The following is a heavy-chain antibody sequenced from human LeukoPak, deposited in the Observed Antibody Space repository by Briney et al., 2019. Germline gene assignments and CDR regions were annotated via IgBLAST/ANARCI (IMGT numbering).Heavy chain of an antibody. D-gene: IGHD3-10*01. CDR2: ISSSGSTT. CDR3: VRDGGDFYGSGSYLAC. Sequence: GGSLRLSCAASGFTFSSYEMNWVRQAPGKGLEWVSYISSSGSTTYYADSVKGRFTISRDNAKNSLYLQMNSLRAEDTAAYYCVRDGGDFYGSGSYLACWGQGTLVTVSS. CDR1: GFTFSSYE. V-gene: IGHV3-48*03. J-gene: IGHJ4*02.